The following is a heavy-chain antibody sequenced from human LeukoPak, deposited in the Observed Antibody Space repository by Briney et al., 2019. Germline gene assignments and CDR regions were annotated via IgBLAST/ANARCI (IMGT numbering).Heavy chain of an antibody. V-gene: IGHV1-18*01. Sequence: ASVKVSCKASGYTLTGYGSSWVRRAPGQGLEWMGWIGAYNGNTNYAQKLQGRVTMTTDTSTSTAYMELRSLRSDDTAVYYCARDPASPHYDYWSSYSYDAFDIWGQGTMVTVSS. CDR2: IGAYNGNT. CDR1: GYTLTGYG. J-gene: IGHJ3*02. D-gene: IGHD3-3*01. CDR3: ARDPASPHYDYWSSYSYDAFDI.